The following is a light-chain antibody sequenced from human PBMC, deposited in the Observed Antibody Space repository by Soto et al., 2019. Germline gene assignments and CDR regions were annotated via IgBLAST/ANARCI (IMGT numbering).Light chain of an antibody. Sequence: EIVLTQSPGTLSLFPGERATLSCRASQSVRSSFLAWYQQRPGQAPRLLIYGAANRATGIPDRFSGSGSGTDFTLTISRLEPEDFAVYYCQQYGSSVGTFGQGIKVEIK. J-gene: IGKJ1*01. V-gene: IGKV3-20*01. CDR1: QSVRSSF. CDR2: GAA. CDR3: QQYGSSVGT.